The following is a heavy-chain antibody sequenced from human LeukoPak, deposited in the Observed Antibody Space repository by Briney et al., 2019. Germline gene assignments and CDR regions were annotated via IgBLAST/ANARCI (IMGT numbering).Heavy chain of an antibody. Sequence: GASVKVSCKASGGTFSSYTISWVRQAPGQGLEWMGRIIPILGIANYAQKFQGRVTITADKSTSTAYMELSSLRSEDTAVYYCARVSYTYSSSSSTFDYWGQGTLVTVSS. CDR3: ARVSYTYSSSSSTFDY. CDR2: IIPILGIA. J-gene: IGHJ4*02. V-gene: IGHV1-69*02. D-gene: IGHD6-6*01. CDR1: GGTFSSYT.